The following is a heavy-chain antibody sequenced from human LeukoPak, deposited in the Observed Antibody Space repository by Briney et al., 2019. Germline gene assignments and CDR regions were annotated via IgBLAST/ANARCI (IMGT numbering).Heavy chain of an antibody. Sequence: ASETLSLTCTVSGASISGYYWSWIRQPPGKGLEWIGYIYFSGSTNYNPSLKSRVTISVDTSKNQFSLKLSSVTAADTAVYYCARGFEQLAIFDYWGQGTLVTVSS. CDR3: ARGFEQLAIFDY. J-gene: IGHJ4*02. CDR1: GASISGYY. D-gene: IGHD6-6*01. V-gene: IGHV4-59*12. CDR2: IYFSGST.